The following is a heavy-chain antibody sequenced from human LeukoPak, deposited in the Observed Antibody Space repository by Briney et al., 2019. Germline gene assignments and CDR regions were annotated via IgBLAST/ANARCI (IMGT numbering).Heavy chain of an antibody. CDR1: GFTFNNYG. CDR3: AREGVGFDY. CDR2: ISGSGRST. J-gene: IGHJ4*02. V-gene: IGHV3-23*01. Sequence: GGSLRLSCAASGFTFNNYGMNWVRQAPGKGLEWVSAISGSGRSTYYADSVKGRFTVSRGNSKKTLYLQMNSLRAEDTAVYYCAREGVGFDYWGQGTLVTVSS. D-gene: IGHD3-10*01.